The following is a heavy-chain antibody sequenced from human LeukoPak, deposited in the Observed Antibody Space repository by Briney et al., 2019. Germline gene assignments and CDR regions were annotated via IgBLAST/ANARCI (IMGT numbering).Heavy chain of an antibody. V-gene: IGHV4-39*01. D-gene: IGHD2-8*01. J-gene: IGHJ5*02. Sequence: SETLSLTSTVSGGSISSSSYYWGWIRQPPGKGLEWIGSIYYSGGTYYNPSLKSRVTISVDTSKNQFSLKLSSVTAADTAVYYCAGIVLMVYANWFDPWGQGTLVTVSS. CDR2: IYYSGGT. CDR3: AGIVLMVYANWFDP. CDR1: GGSISSSSYY.